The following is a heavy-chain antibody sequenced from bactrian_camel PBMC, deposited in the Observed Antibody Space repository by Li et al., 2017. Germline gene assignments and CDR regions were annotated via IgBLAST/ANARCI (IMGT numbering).Heavy chain of an antibody. CDR2: LASDGSS. Sequence: HVQLVESGGGSVQAGGSLRLSCAFDAYTPANVRMAWFRQAPGKEREGVASLASDGSSIYANSLKGRFSISEDNARNWLDLQMDSLEPGDTARYYCAADRRRHGPPSLRPGDYSVWGQGTQVTVS. D-gene: IGHD2*01. CDR3: AADRRRHGPPSLRPGDYSV. CDR1: AYTPANVR. J-gene: IGHJ4*01. V-gene: IGHV3S53*01.